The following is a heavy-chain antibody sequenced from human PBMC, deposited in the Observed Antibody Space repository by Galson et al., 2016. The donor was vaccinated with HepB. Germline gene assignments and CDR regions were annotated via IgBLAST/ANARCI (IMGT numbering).Heavy chain of an antibody. CDR1: GGSISSGGYY. CDR2: IYYSGST. CDR3: AREGGYGVS. Sequence: TLSLTCTVSGGSISSGGYYWSWVRQHPGKGLEWIGYIYYSGSTSFNPSLRSRVTMSVDTSKNQFFLKVSSVTAADTGVYFCAREGGYGVSWGQGTLVAVSS. V-gene: IGHV4-31*03. J-gene: IGHJ4*02. D-gene: IGHD4-17*01.